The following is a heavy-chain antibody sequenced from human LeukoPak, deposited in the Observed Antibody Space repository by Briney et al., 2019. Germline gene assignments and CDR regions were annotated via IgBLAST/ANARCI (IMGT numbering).Heavy chain of an antibody. J-gene: IGHJ4*02. CDR3: AREGYSSSWSPSFFGY. CDR2: IIPIFGTA. CDR1: GGTFSSYA. V-gene: IGHV1-69*05. Sequence: ASVKVSCKASGGTFSSYAISWVRQAPGQGLEWMGGIIPIFGTANYAQNFQGRVTITTDESTSTAYLELSSLRSEDTAVYYCAREGYSSSWSPSFFGYWGQGTLVTVSS. D-gene: IGHD6-13*01.